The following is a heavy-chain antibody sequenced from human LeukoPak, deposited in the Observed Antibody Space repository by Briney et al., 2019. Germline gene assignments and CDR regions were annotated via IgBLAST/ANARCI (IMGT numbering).Heavy chain of an antibody. Sequence: SVKVSCKASGGTFGSYAISWVRQAPGQGLEWMGGIIPIFGTANYAQKFQGRVTITADESTSTAYMELSSLRSEDTAVYYCARDLHPYYYDSSGYGMDVWGQGTTVTVSS. J-gene: IGHJ6*02. V-gene: IGHV1-69*13. CDR3: ARDLHPYYYDSSGYGMDV. D-gene: IGHD3-22*01. CDR1: GGTFGSYA. CDR2: IIPIFGTA.